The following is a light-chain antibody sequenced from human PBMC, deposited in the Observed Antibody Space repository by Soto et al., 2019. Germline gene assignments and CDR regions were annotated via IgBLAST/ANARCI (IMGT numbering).Light chain of an antibody. CDR1: QGIGNG. J-gene: IGKJ2*01. CDR2: AAY. V-gene: IGKV1-17*01. Sequence: DIQMTQSPSSLSASVGDRVIITCRASQGIGNGLAWYQKKTGEAPKRLIYAAYILHSGVPSRFSGRGSGTEFTLTINSLQPEDFATYYCLQHNSYPYTFGQGTELEI. CDR3: LQHNSYPYT.